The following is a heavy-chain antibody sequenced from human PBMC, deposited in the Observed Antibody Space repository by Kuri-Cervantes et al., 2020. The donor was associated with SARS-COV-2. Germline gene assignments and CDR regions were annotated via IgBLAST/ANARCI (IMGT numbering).Heavy chain of an antibody. Sequence: ASVKVSCKASGYTFTSYGISWVRQAPGQGLEWMGWTSAYNGNTNYAQKLQGRVTMTTDTSTSTAYMELSSLRAEDTAVYYCARDLRLGKSLDYWGQGTLVTVSS. CDR2: TSAYNGNT. CDR1: GYTFTSYG. J-gene: IGHJ4*02. V-gene: IGHV1-18*01. D-gene: IGHD7-27*01. CDR3: ARDLRLGKSLDY.